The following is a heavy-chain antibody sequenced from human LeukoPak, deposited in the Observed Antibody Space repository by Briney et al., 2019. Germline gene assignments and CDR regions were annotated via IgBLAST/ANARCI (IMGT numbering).Heavy chain of an antibody. V-gene: IGHV4-59*08. J-gene: IGHJ4*02. Sequence: SETLSLTCTVSGGSISSYYWSWIRQPPGKGLEWIGYIYYSGSTNYNPSLKSRVTISVDTSKNQFSLKLSSVTAADTAVYYCARRKPGIAVAGRADYFDYWGQGTLVTVSS. CDR2: IYYSGST. CDR1: GGSISSYY. D-gene: IGHD6-19*01. CDR3: ARRKPGIAVAGRADYFDY.